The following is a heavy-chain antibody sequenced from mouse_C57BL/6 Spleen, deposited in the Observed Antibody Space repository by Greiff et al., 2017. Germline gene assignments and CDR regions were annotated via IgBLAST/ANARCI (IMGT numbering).Heavy chain of an antibody. V-gene: IGHV1-69*01. CDR2: IDPSDGYT. Sequence: QVQLQQPGAELVMPGASVKLSCKASGYTFTSYWMHWVKQRPGQGLEWIGEIDPSDGYTNYNQKFKGKTTLTVDKSSSTAHMQLSSLTSEDSAVDDGARHDGSSYGFGDWGQGTTLTVAS. CDR3: ARHDGSSYGFGD. CDR1: GYTFTSYW. J-gene: IGHJ2*01. D-gene: IGHD1-1*01.